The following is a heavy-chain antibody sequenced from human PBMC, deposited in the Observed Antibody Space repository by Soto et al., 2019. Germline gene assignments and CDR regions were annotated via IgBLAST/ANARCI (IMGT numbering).Heavy chain of an antibody. V-gene: IGHV1-69*13. J-gene: IGHJ4*02. CDR3: ARDRRQQLERGIFDY. Sequence: SVKVSCKASGGTFSSYAISWVRQAPGQGLEWMVGIIPIFGTANYAQKFQGRVTITADESTSTAYMELSSLRSGDTAVYYCARDRRQQLERGIFDYWGQGTLVTVS. D-gene: IGHD6-13*01. CDR1: GGTFSSYA. CDR2: IIPIFGTA.